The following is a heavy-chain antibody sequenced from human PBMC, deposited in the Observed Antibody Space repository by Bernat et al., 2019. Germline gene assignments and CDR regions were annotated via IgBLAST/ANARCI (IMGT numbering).Heavy chain of an antibody. CDR3: ARDLGILRRAHPDNWLDS. CDR2: IWHDGSRE. Sequence: QVQLAESGGGVVQPGRSLRLSCAASGFTFSRYGIHWVRQAPGKGLQWVAVIWHDGSREEYGDSVKGRFIISRDDSKDTVHLQMNSLRADDTAVYYCARDLGILRRAHPDNWLDSWGQGTLVTVSS. D-gene: IGHD3-10*01. J-gene: IGHJ5*01. V-gene: IGHV3-33*01. CDR1: GFTFSRYG.